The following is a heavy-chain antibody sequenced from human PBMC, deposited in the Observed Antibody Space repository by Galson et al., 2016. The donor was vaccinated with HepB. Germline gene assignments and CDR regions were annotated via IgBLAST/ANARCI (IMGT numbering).Heavy chain of an antibody. V-gene: IGHV1-69*05. J-gene: IGHJ4*02. CDR1: GGTFNTYA. Sequence: SVKVSCKASGGTFNTYAMNWVRQAPGQGLEWLGNIIPISAPTNYAQRFQDRVTINTDDSTSTAYLELSSLRSEDTAGYYCAYDRFGSGSYFDYWGQGSLVTVSS. D-gene: IGHD3-10*01. CDR3: AYDRFGSGSYFDY. CDR2: IIPISAPT.